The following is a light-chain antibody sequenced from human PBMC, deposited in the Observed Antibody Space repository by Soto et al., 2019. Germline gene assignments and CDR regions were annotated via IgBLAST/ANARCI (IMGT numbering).Light chain of an antibody. Sequence: QSALTQPASVSGSPGQSITISCTGTSGDIGGYNSVSWYQQHPGKAPKLLSSEDXXGLSGVSNCLSGSKSGNTASLTISGLQADVEADYFCKSYAALTTYVSGSWSKV. CDR1: SGDIGGYNS. CDR3: KSYAALTTYV. J-gene: IGLJ1*01. V-gene: IGLV2-14*01. CDR2: EDX.